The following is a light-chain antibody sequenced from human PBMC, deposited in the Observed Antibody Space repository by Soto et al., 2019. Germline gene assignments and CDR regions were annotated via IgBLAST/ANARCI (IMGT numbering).Light chain of an antibody. CDR2: DVS. J-gene: IGLJ1*01. CDR3: DSYTNSSTRV. CDR1: SSDVGGYNY. Sequence: QSALTQPASVSGSPGQSITISCTGTSSDVGGYNYVSWYQQHPGKAPKVMIYDVSNRPSGVSNRFSGSKSGNTASLTISGLQAEDEADYYCDSYTNSSTRVFGTGTKLTVL. V-gene: IGLV2-14*01.